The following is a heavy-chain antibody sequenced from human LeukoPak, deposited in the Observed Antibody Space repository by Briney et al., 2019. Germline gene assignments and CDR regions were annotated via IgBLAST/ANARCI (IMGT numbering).Heavy chain of an antibody. D-gene: IGHD1-26*01. Sequence: ASVKVSCKASGYTFTGYYMHWVRQAPGQGLEWMGWINPSSGGTNYAQKFQGWVTMTRDTSISTAYMELSRLRSDDTAVYYCARGGQELPAPLFDYWGQGTLVTVSS. CDR1: GYTFTGYY. CDR2: INPSSGGT. J-gene: IGHJ4*02. V-gene: IGHV1-2*04. CDR3: ARGGQELPAPLFDY.